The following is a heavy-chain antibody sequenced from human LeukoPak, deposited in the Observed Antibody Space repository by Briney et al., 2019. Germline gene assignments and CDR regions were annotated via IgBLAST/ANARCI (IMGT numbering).Heavy chain of an antibody. CDR2: IYYSGTT. CDR3: AGQGRTDYGPFDY. V-gene: IGHV4-31*03. D-gene: IGHD4-17*01. J-gene: IGHJ4*02. CDR1: GGSISSGGHF. Sequence: SETLSLTCTVSGGSISSGGHFWNWTRQHPGRGLEWIGSIYYSGTTYYNPSLKSRVTISVDTSKNQLSLKLSSVTAADTAVYYCAGQGRTDYGPFDYWGQGTLVIVSS.